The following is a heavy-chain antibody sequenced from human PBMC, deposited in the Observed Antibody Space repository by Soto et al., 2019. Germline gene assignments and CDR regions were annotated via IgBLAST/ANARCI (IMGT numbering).Heavy chain of an antibody. CDR1: GGSISSSSYY. J-gene: IGHJ4*02. CDR2: IYYSGST. CDR3: ARGYCSGGSCYRH. D-gene: IGHD2-15*01. Sequence: ASETLSLTCTVSGGSISSSSYYWGWIRQPPGKGLEWIGSIYYSGSTYYNPSLKSRVTISVDTSKNQFSLKLSSVTAADTAVYYCARGYCSGGSCYRHWGQGSQVTVSS. V-gene: IGHV4-39*01.